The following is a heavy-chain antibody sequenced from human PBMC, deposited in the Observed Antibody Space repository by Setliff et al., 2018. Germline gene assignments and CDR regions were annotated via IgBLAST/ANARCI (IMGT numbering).Heavy chain of an antibody. CDR2: ISGSGGST. D-gene: IGHD5-18*01. Sequence: GGSLRLSCAASGFTFSSYAMSWVRQAPGKGLEWVSAISGSGGSTYYADSVKGRFTISRDNSKNTLYLQMNSLRAEDMAVYYCARAADSYGPPRSYMDVWGKGTTVTVSS. CDR1: GFTFSSYA. J-gene: IGHJ6*03. CDR3: ARAADSYGPPRSYMDV. V-gene: IGHV3-23*01.